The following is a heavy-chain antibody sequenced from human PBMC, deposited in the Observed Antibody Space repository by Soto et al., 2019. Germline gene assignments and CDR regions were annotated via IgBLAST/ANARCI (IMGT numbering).Heavy chain of an antibody. J-gene: IGHJ4*02. CDR3: ARDTYGDYFGGSFDY. CDR2: IYYSGST. Sequence: PSETLSLTCTVSGDTISSYYLGWFRQPPGKGLEWIGYIYYSGSTNYNPTLKSRVTISVDTSKNQFSLKLSSVTAADTAVYYCARDTYGDYFGGSFDYWGQGTLVTVSS. CDR1: GDTISSYY. D-gene: IGHD4-17*01. V-gene: IGHV4-59*01.